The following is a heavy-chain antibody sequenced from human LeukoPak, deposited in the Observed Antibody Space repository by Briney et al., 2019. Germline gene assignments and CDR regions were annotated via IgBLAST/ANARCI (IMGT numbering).Heavy chain of an antibody. J-gene: IGHJ3*02. Sequence: GGSLRLSCAASGFTFSSYAMHWVSQAPGKGLEWVAAISYDGSNKYYADSVKGRFTISRDNSKNTLYLQMNSLRAEDTAVYYCAKPAAAAGTRGDAFDIWGQGTMVTVSS. CDR1: GFTFSSYA. CDR2: ISYDGSNK. V-gene: IGHV3-30-3*02. CDR3: AKPAAAAGTRGDAFDI. D-gene: IGHD6-13*01.